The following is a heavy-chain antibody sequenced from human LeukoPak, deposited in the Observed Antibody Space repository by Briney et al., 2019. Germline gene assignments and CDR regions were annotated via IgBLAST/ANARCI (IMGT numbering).Heavy chain of an antibody. CDR1: GGSISSSSYY. V-gene: IGHV4-39*07. J-gene: IGHJ6*03. D-gene: IGHD6-13*01. Sequence: SETLSLTCTVSGGSISSSSYYWGWIRQPPGKGLEWIGSIYYSGSTYYNPSLKSRVTISVDTSKNQFSLKLSSVTAADTAVYYCARDQAAADEYGYYYYYMDVWGKGTTVTVSS. CDR3: ARDQAAADEYGYYYYYMDV. CDR2: IYYSGST.